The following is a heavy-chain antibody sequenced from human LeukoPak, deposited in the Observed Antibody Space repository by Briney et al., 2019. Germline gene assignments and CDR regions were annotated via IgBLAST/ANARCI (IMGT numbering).Heavy chain of an antibody. V-gene: IGHV4-39*01. CDR2: ISSRGST. Sequence: SETLSLTCSVSGDSISNGRYYWGWIRQPPGKGLEWLATISSRGSTFYNPSLKSRVTISVDTSKNQISLNLSSVTASDTSLYYCARLNPLEHLFSFYFDSWGQGILATVSS. CDR1: GDSISNGRYY. D-gene: IGHD3-3*01. CDR3: ARLNPLEHLFSFYFDS. J-gene: IGHJ4*02.